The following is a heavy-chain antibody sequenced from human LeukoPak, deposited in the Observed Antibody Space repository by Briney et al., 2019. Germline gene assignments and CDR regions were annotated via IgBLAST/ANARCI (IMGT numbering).Heavy chain of an antibody. CDR2: INAGNGNT. D-gene: IGHD3-22*01. J-gene: IGHJ4*02. Sequence: GASVKVSCKASGYTFTSYAMHWVRQAPGQRLEWMGWINAGNGNTKYSQKFQGRVTITRDTSASTAYMELSSLRSEDTVVYYCARDPYYYDSSGYYPWYFDYWGQGTLVTVSS. CDR1: GYTFTSYA. CDR3: ARDPYYYDSSGYYPWYFDY. V-gene: IGHV1-3*01.